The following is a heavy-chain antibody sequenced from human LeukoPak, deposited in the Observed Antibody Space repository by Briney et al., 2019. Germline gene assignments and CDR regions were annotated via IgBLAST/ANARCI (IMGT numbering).Heavy chain of an antibody. D-gene: IGHD3-16*01. J-gene: IGHJ4*02. CDR3: ARDRGSNY. CDR2: ITGRGDFT. V-gene: IGHV3-23*01. CDR1: GFPFNNYG. Sequence: GGSLRLSCAASGFPFNNYGMTWVRQAPGKGLEWVSSITGRGDFTSYADSVKGRFTISRDSSKNTLFLQLNSLRVEDTAVYYCARDRGSNYWGQGTLVTVSS.